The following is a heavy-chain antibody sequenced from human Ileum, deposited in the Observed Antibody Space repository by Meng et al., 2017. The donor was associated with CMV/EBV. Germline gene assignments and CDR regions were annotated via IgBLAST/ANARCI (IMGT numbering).Heavy chain of an antibody. CDR1: GGTFISYA. D-gene: IGHD6-19*01. CDR3: ARGEQWLGPDY. V-gene: IGHV1-69*05. Sequence: SVTVSFKASGGTFISYAISWVRQAPGQGLEWMGGITPIFGTANYAQKFQGRVTIPTDESTSTAYMEMSSLRSEDTAVYYCARGEQWLGPDYWGQGTLVTVSS. CDR2: ITPIFGTA. J-gene: IGHJ4*02.